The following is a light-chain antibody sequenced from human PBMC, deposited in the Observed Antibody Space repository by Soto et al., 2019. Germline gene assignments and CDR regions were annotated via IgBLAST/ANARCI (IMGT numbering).Light chain of an antibody. V-gene: IGKV1-39*01. Sequence: DIQMTQSPSSLSASVGDRVTITCRASQSIGTNXNWXXQXXGXXXKPXXXXXXXLQSGVSQRSSGSASGTAFTLSINSLQREDFATYYCQQTYSAPPLFGQGTKV. J-gene: IGKJ1*01. CDR2: XXX. CDR3: QQTYSAPPL. CDR1: QSIGTN.